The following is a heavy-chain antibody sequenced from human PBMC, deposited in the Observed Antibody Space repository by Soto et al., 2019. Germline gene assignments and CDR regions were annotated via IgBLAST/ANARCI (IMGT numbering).Heavy chain of an antibody. Sequence: GGSLRLSCAASGFTFSSFWMDWVRQAPGKGLEWVANINPDGSEKHYVDSVKGRFTISRDNAKNSLYLQMSRLTAEDSALYYCSRSLDSWGQGTRVTVSS. CDR2: INPDGSEK. CDR3: SRSLDS. CDR1: GFTFSSFW. J-gene: IGHJ4*02. V-gene: IGHV3-7*01.